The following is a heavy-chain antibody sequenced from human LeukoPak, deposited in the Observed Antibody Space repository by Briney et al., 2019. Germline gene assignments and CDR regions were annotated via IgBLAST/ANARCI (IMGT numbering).Heavy chain of an antibody. D-gene: IGHD3-3*01. V-gene: IGHV4-59*01. CDR2: MYYCRSP. J-gene: IGHJ4*02. CDR1: GGSIRSKF. CDR3: ARSWGDDLLSGYYYYDY. Sequence: SETLSLTCTVSGGSIRSKFWTWIRQPPATGLERMGYMYYCRSPNYNPSLKSEVPVAVDPSKYQNPLTLSSVTAADTAVYYCARSWGDDLLSGYYYYDYWGQGTLVTVSS.